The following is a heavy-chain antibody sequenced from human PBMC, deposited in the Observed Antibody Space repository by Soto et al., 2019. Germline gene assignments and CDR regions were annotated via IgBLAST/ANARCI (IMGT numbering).Heavy chain of an antibody. CDR2: ISGSGGST. CDR3: AKSATGNPLYYYYYGMDV. CDR1: GFTFSSYA. D-gene: IGHD4-4*01. J-gene: IGHJ6*02. V-gene: IGHV3-23*01. Sequence: GGSLRLSCAASGFTFSSYAMSWVRQAPGKGLEWVSAISGSGGSTYYADSVKGRFTISRDNSKNTLYLQMNSLRAEDTAVYYCAKSATGNPLYYYYYGMDVWGQGTTVTVSS.